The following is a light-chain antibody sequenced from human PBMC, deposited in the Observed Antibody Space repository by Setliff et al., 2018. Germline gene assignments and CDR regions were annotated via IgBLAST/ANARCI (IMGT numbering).Light chain of an antibody. CDR1: SSDVGAYNF. J-gene: IGLJ1*01. CDR2: EVT. V-gene: IGLV2-14*01. CDR3: YSYTSSSTLL. Sequence: QSALTQPASVSGSPGQSITISCTGASSDVGAYNFVSWYQQHPGKAPKLIIYEVTNRPSGASNRFSGSKPGNTASLTISGLQAEDEADYYCYSYTSSSTLLFGTGTKVTVL.